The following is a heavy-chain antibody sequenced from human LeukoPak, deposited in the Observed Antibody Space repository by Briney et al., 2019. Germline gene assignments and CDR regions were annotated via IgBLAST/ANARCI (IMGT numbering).Heavy chain of an antibody. V-gene: IGHV3-9*01. J-gene: IGHJ1*01. CDR2: ISLNSGSI. D-gene: IGHD3-10*01. CDR3: ASHGITMEEHFQH. CDR1: GFTFDDYA. Sequence: GRSLRLSCAASGFTFDDYAMHWVRQAPGKGLEWVSGISLNSGSIGYADSVKGRFTISRDNSKNTLYLQMNSLRAEDTAVYYCASHGITMEEHFQHWGQGTLVTVSS.